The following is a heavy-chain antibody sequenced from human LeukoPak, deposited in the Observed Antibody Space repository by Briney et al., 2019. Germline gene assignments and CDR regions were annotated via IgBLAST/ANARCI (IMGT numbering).Heavy chain of an antibody. V-gene: IGHV1-69*06. J-gene: IGHJ5*01. CDR2: IIPIFGSA. Sequence: SVKVSCKASGGTFSTYAISWVRQAPGQGLEWMGRIIPIFGSANYAQKFQGRVTITADKSTSPAYMELSSLSSEDTAMYYCAREGRDAYDFDSWGHGTLVTVS. D-gene: IGHD5-24*01. CDR1: GGTFSTYA. CDR3: AREGRDAYDFDS.